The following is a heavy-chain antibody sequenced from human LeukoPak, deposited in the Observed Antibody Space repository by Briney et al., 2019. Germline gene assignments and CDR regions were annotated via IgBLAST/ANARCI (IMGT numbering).Heavy chain of an antibody. CDR1: GFTFSSYG. V-gene: IGHV3-30*02. CDR2: IWYDGSNK. CDR3: ANVDTAIYYYYGMDV. Sequence: GGSLRLSCAASGFTFSSYGMHWVRQAPGKGLEWVAVIWYDGSNKYYADSVKGRFTISRDNSKNTLYLQMNSLRAEDTAVYYCANVDTAIYYYYGMDVWGQGTTVTVSS. J-gene: IGHJ6*02. D-gene: IGHD5-18*01.